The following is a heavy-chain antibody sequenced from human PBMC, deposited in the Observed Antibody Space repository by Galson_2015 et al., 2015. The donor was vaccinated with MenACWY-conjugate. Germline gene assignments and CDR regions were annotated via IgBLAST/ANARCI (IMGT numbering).Heavy chain of an antibody. CDR1: GVTFSNYA. CDR3: AKITGSYYDSSGYSPY. D-gene: IGHD3-22*01. J-gene: IGHJ4*02. V-gene: IGHV3-23*01. CDR2: ISGSGGST. Sequence: SLRLSCGASGVTFSNYAMSWVRQAPGKGVGWVSVISGSGGSTYYADSVKGRFTFSRDNSKNTLYLQMNSLSAEDTALYYCAKITGSYYDSSGYSPYWGQGTLVTVSS.